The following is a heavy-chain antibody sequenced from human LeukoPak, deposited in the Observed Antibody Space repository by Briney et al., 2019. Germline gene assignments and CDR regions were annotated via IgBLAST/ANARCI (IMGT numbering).Heavy chain of an antibody. CDR2: IIPLLGVS. Sequence: SVKVSCKASGGSFSSYVITWVRQAPGQGLEWMGRIIPLLGVSNFAQKFQGRVTITADKSTNTAHMELSRLESGDTAVYYCARSSIEEYSSGWYGWYFDLWGRGTLVTVSS. J-gene: IGHJ2*01. CDR1: GGSFSSYV. V-gene: IGHV1-69*04. D-gene: IGHD6-19*01. CDR3: ARSSIEEYSSGWYGWYFDL.